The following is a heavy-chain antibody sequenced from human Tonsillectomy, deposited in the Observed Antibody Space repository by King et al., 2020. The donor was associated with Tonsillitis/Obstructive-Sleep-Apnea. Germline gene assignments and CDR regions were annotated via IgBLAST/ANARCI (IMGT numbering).Heavy chain of an antibody. J-gene: IGHJ3*02. CDR1: GYTFTTYA. CDR3: ARDYGWTNLGAKLTYAFDI. V-gene: IGHV7-4-1*02. D-gene: IGHD3-10*01. Sequence: QLVQSGSELKKPGASVKVSCKASGYTFTTYAMNWVRQAPGQGLEWMGWINPTTGNPTYAQGFTGRFVFSLDTSVSTAYLQISSLKAEDTAVYYCARDYGWTNLGAKLTYAFDIWGQGTMVTVSS. CDR2: INPTTGNP.